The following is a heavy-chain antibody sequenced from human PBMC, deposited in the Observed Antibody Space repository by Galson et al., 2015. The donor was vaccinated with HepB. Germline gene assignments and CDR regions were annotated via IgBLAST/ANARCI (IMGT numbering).Heavy chain of an antibody. V-gene: IGHV4-39*01. J-gene: IGHJ5*02. CDR1: GGSISSSSYY. Sequence: SETLSLTCTVSGGSISSSSYYWGWIRQPPGKGLEWIGSIYYSGSTYYNPSLKSRVTISVDTSKNQFSLKPSSVTAADTAVYYCARLRGPTGVGATPYNWFDPWGQGTLVTVSS. D-gene: IGHD1-26*01. CDR2: IYYSGST. CDR3: ARLRGPTGVGATPYNWFDP.